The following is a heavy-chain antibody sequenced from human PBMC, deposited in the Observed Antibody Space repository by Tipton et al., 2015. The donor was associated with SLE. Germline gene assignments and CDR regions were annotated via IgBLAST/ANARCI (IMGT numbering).Heavy chain of an antibody. Sequence: TLSLTCTVSGGPISSYYWSWIRQPPGKGLEWIGYIYYSGSTNYNPSLKSRVTISVDTSKNQFSLKLSSVTAADTAVYYCARARAGDLLSSWYFDLWGRGTLVTVSS. CDR1: GGPISSYY. CDR2: IYYSGST. V-gene: IGHV4-59*08. J-gene: IGHJ2*01. CDR3: ARARAGDLLSSWYFDL. D-gene: IGHD7-27*01.